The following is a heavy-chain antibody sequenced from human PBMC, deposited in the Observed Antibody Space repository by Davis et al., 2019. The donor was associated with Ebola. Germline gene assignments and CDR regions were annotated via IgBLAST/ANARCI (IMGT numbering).Heavy chain of an antibody. D-gene: IGHD5-12*01. V-gene: IGHV3-21*04. Sequence: GGSLRLSCAASGFTFSSYSMNWVRQAPGKGLEWVSSISSSSSYIYYADSVKGRFTISRHNSKNTLYLQMNSLRAEDTAVYYCAREGKVSGYVSRPYYYGMDVWGQGTTVTVSS. CDR1: GFTFSSYS. CDR3: AREGKVSGYVSRPYYYGMDV. CDR2: ISSSSSYI. J-gene: IGHJ6*02.